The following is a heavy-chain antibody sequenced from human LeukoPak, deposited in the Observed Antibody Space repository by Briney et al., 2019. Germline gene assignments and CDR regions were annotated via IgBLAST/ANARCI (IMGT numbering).Heavy chain of an antibody. J-gene: IGHJ4*02. Sequence: GGSLRLSCAASGFTVSNNYMRWVRQAPGKGLEWVSVIYSGGSTYYADSVKGRFTISRDNSKNTLYLQMNSLRAEDTAVYYCAGAGYYYDSSGYTDYWGQGTLVTVSS. V-gene: IGHV3-66*01. CDR3: AGAGYYYDSSGYTDY. CDR1: GFTVSNNY. D-gene: IGHD3-22*01. CDR2: IYSGGST.